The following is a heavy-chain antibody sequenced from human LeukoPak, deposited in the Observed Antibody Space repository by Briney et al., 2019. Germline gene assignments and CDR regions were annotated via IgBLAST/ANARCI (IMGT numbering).Heavy chain of an antibody. CDR3: ARRGSEGLDTAMSYAFDI. V-gene: IGHV5-51*01. CDR1: GYSFTSYW. J-gene: IGHJ3*02. CDR2: IYPGDSDT. D-gene: IGHD5-18*01. Sequence: GESLKISCKGSGYSFTSYWIGWVRQMPGKGLEWMGIIYPGDSDTRYSPSFQGQVTISADKSISTAYLQWSSLKASDTAMYYCARRGSEGLDTAMSYAFDIWGQGTMVTVSS.